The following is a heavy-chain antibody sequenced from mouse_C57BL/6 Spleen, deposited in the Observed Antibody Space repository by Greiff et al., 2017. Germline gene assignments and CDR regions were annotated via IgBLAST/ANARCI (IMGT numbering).Heavy chain of an antibody. V-gene: IGHV5-4*03. CDR1: GFTFSSYA. CDR3: ARYGGTTVAWYFDV. CDR2: ISDGGSYT. Sequence: EVKVVESGGGLVKPGGSLKLSCAASGFTFSSYAMSWVRQTPEKRLEWVATISDGGSYTYYPDNVKGRFTISRDNSKNNLYLQMSHLKSEDTAMYYCARYGGTTVAWYFDVWGTGTTVTVSS. J-gene: IGHJ1*03. D-gene: IGHD1-1*01.